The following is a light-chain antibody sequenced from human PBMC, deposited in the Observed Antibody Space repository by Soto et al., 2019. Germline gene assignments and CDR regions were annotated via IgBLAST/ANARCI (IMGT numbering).Light chain of an antibody. Sequence: QSVLTQPPSVSGAPGQRVTISCTGNSSTLGAGYDVHWYQQLPGAAPKLVIFGNRNRPSGVPERFSGSNSVTSASLAITGIQAEDEADYYCQAYDYSLTASLFGGGTQLTVL. J-gene: IGLJ3*02. CDR2: GNR. CDR1: SSTLGAGYD. CDR3: QAYDYSLTASL. V-gene: IGLV1-40*01.